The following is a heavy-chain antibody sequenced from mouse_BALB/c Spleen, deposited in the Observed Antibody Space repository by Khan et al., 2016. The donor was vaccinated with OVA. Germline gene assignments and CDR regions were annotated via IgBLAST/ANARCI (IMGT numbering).Heavy chain of an antibody. CDR3: ATHLYYAMDY. J-gene: IGHJ4*01. V-gene: IGHV1S56*01. CDR1: GYTFTSFY. Sequence: QVQLQQSGPELMKPGASVRISCKASGYTFTSFYIHWVKQRPGQGLEWIGWIYPGNVNTKYNEKFKGKATLTADKSSSTAYMQLSSLTSEDSAVYFCATHLYYAMDYWGQGTSVTVSS. CDR2: IYPGNVNT.